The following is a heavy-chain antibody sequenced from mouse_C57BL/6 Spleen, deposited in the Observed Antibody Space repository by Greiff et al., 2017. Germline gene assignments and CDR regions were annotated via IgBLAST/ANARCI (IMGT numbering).Heavy chain of an antibody. CDR2: INPNNGGT. V-gene: IGHV1-22*01. CDR1: GYTFTDYN. D-gene: IGHD2-4*01. J-gene: IGHJ4*01. CDR3: ARRAKYDYDEGYAMDY. Sequence: EVQLQQSGPELVKPGASVKMSCTASGYTFTDYNMHWVKQSHGKSLEWIGYINPNNGGTSYNQKFKGKATLTVNKSSSTAYMELRSLTSEDSAVYYCARRAKYDYDEGYAMDYWGQGTSVTVSS.